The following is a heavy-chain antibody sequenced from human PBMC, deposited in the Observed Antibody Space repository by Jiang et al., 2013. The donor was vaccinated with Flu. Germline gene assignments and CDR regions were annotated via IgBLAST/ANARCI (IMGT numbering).Heavy chain of an antibody. Sequence: LLKPSETLSLSCTLSGGSFNNYFWSWIRQTPETGLEWIGEINHRGTTNYNPSLRSRLTILIDTSHNQLSLRLTSVAAADAGIYYCARGPVHMTGGDNGFDLWAEGQWSPSLQ. D-gene: IGHD1-20*01. J-gene: IGHJ3*01. V-gene: IGHV4-34*01. CDR3: ARGPVHMTGGDNGFDL. CDR1: GGSFNNYF. CDR2: INHRGTT.